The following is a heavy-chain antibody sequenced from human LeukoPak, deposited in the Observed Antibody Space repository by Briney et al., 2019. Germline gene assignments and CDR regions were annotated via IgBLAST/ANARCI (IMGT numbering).Heavy chain of an antibody. CDR1: GFTFSSYS. V-gene: IGHV3-7*01. CDR3: ARDQQALTRYYYYYYYMDV. CDR2: IKQDGSEK. D-gene: IGHD6-13*01. J-gene: IGHJ6*03. Sequence: QTGGSLRLSCAASGFTFSSYSMNWVRQAPGKGLEWVAHIKQDGSEKYYVDSVKGRFTISRDNAKNSLYLQMNSLRAEDTAVYYCARDQQALTRYYYYYYYMDVWGKGTTVTVSS.